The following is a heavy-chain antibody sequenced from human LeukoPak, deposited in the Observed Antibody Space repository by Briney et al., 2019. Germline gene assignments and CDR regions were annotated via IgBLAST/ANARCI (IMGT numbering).Heavy chain of an antibody. D-gene: IGHD3-10*01. Sequence: RASVKVSCNASGGNFSSYAISWVRQAPGQGLELIGSIIPILGIANYAQKFQARVTITADKSTSTAYMELSSLGSEDTAVYYCAKYYYGSGSYYAFDIWGQGTMVTVSS. CDR2: IIPILGIA. V-gene: IGHV1-69*04. CDR3: AKYYYGSGSYYAFDI. J-gene: IGHJ3*02. CDR1: GGNFSSYA.